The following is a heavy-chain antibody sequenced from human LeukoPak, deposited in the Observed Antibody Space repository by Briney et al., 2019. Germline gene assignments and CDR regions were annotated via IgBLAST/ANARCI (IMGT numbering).Heavy chain of an antibody. Sequence: GASVKVSCKASGYTFTSYDINWVRHATGQGLEWMGWMNPNSGNAGYAQKFQGRVTMTRNSSISTAYMELSSLRSEDTAVYYCARRIATRGTTIGYWGQGTLVTVSS. CDR2: MNPNSGNA. CDR1: GYTFTSYD. V-gene: IGHV1-8*01. D-gene: IGHD1-1*01. J-gene: IGHJ4*02. CDR3: ARRIATRGTTIGY.